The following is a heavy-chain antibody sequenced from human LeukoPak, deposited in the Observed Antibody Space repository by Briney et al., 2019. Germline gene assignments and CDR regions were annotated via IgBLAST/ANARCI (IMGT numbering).Heavy chain of an antibody. CDR1: GGSISSSSYY. CDR3: ARMTTVTFDY. J-gene: IGHJ4*02. D-gene: IGHD4-17*01. V-gene: IGHV4-39*07. Sequence: PSETLSLTCTVSGGSISSSSYYWGWIRQPPVKGLEWIGSIYYSGGTYYNPSLKSRVTISVDTSKNQFSLMLSSVTAADTAVYYCARMTTVTFDYWGQGTLVTVSS. CDR2: IYYSGGT.